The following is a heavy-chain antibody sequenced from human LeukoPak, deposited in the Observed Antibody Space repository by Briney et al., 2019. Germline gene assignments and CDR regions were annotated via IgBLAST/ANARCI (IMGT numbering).Heavy chain of an antibody. CDR2: MIGSGSST. CDR3: AKDETHSSGWAPFDS. J-gene: IGHJ4*02. V-gene: IGHV3-23*01. CDR1: GFPFSNHP. Sequence: GGSLRLSCAASGFPFSNHPMIWVRQAPGKGLEWFSAMIGSGSSTYHADSVKGRFTISRDNARNTLFLQMNSLSVEDTAVYYCAKDETHSSGWAPFDSWGQGTLVIVSS. D-gene: IGHD6-19*01.